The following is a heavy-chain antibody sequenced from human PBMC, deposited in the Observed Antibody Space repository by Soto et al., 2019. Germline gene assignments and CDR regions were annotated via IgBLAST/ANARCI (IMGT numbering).Heavy chain of an antibody. Sequence: SVKVSCKASGGTFSSYAISWVRQAPGQGLEWMGGIIPIFGTANYAQKFQGRVTITADESTSTAYMELSSLRSEDTAVYYCARRNCDSSGYTRYYYYGMDVWGQGTKVTVSS. CDR3: ARRNCDSSGYTRYYYYGMDV. V-gene: IGHV1-69*13. CDR2: IIPIFGTA. J-gene: IGHJ6*02. D-gene: IGHD3-22*01. CDR1: GGTFSSYA.